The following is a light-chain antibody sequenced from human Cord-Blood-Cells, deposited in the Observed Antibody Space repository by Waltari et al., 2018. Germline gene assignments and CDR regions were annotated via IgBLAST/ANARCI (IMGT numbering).Light chain of an antibody. V-gene: IGLV2-23*01. CDR2: EGS. Sequence: QSALNQPASVSGSPGQSITISCTGTSSDVGRYNLFSWYQQHPGKAPKLMIYEGSKRPSGVSNRFSGSKSGNTASLTISGLQAEDEADYYCCSYAGSSTWVFGGGTKLTVL. J-gene: IGLJ3*02. CDR1: SSDVGRYNL. CDR3: CSYAGSSTWV.